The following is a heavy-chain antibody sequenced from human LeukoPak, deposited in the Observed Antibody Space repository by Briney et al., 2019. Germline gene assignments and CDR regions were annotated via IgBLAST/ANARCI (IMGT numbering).Heavy chain of an antibody. Sequence: ASVKVSCKASGGTFSSYAISWVRQAPGQGLEWMGWISAYNGNTNYAQKLQGRVTMTTDTSTSTAYMELRSLRSDDTAVYYCARDRPLKYYDILTGYYSGGWFDPWGQGTLVTVSS. J-gene: IGHJ5*02. D-gene: IGHD3-9*01. CDR2: ISAYNGNT. CDR3: ARDRPLKYYDILTGYYSGGWFDP. CDR1: GGTFSSYA. V-gene: IGHV1-18*01.